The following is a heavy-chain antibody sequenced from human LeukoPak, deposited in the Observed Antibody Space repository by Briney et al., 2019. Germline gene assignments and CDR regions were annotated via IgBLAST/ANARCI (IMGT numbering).Heavy chain of an antibody. D-gene: IGHD3-10*01. J-gene: IGHJ4*02. Sequence: ETLSLTCTVSRGSISSYYWSWIQQPPGKGLEWIGYIDYTGWTNYNPSLKSRVTISVDTSKNQFSLKLSSVTAADTAVYYCARDRASGSGKYYFDYWGQGTLVTVSS. V-gene: IGHV4-59*01. CDR2: IDYTGWT. CDR1: RGSISSYY. CDR3: ARDRASGSGKYYFDY.